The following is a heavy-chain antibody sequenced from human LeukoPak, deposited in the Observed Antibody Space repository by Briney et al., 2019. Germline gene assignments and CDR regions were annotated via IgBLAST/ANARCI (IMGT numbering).Heavy chain of an antibody. J-gene: IGHJ3*02. D-gene: IGHD2-2*01. Sequence: GGSLRLSCAASGFTFSSYWMSWVRQAPGKGLEWVANIKQDGSEKYYVDSVKGRFTISRDNAKNSLYLQMISLRAEDTAVYYCARDIVVVPAAIGAFDIWGQGTMVTVSS. CDR2: IKQDGSEK. CDR3: ARDIVVVPAAIGAFDI. CDR1: GFTFSSYW. V-gene: IGHV3-7*01.